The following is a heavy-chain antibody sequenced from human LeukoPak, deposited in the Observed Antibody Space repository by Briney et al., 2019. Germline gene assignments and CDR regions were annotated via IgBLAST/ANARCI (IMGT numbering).Heavy chain of an antibody. J-gene: IGHJ4*02. D-gene: IGHD5-18*01. CDR1: GFTFSNYE. Sequence: GGSLRLSCAASGFTFSNYEMKWVRQAPGKGLEWVSYISSSGSTIYYADSVKGRFTISRDNAKNSLYLQMNSLRAEDTAVYFCARRGYTYGYVDCWGQGTLVTVSS. CDR3: ARRGYTYGYVDC. CDR2: ISSSGSTI. V-gene: IGHV3-48*03.